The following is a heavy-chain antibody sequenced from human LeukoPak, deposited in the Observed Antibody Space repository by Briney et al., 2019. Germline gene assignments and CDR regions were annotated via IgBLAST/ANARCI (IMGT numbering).Heavy chain of an antibody. V-gene: IGHV3-48*04. Sequence: PGGSLRLSCAASGFTFSSYWMSWVRQAPGKGLEWVSYISSSGSTIYYADSVKGRFTISRDNAKNSLYLQMNSLRAEDTAVYYCARRYCSSTSCTLDYWGQGTLVTVSS. CDR1: GFTFSSYW. CDR2: ISSSGSTI. J-gene: IGHJ4*02. CDR3: ARRYCSSTSCTLDY. D-gene: IGHD2-2*01.